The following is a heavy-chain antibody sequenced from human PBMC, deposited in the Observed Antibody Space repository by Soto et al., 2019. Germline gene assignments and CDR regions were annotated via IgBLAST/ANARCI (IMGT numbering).Heavy chain of an antibody. CDR2: ISSSSSYI. CDR3: ARREGDSSGYYYYYYGIGV. Sequence: GGSLRLPCAASGFTFSSYSMNWVRQAPGKGLEWVSSISSSSSYIYYADSVKGRFTISRDNAKNSLYLQMNSLRAEDTAVYYCARREGDSSGYYYYYYGIGVWGQGTTVTVSS. D-gene: IGHD3-22*01. V-gene: IGHV3-21*01. J-gene: IGHJ6*02. CDR1: GFTFSSYS.